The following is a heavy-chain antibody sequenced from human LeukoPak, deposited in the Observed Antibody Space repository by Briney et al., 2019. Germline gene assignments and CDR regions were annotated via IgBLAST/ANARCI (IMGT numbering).Heavy chain of an antibody. CDR1: GFTFSSYE. V-gene: IGHV3-48*03. J-gene: IGHJ4*02. Sequence: GSLRLSCAASGFTFSSYEKNWVRQAPGKGLEGVSYISSSGSTIYYADSVKGRFTISRDNAKNSLYLQMNSLRAEDTAVYYCARAERYFDRLLTPYYFDYWGQGTLVTVSS. CDR3: ARAERYFDRLLTPYYFDY. D-gene: IGHD3-9*01. CDR2: ISSSGSTI.